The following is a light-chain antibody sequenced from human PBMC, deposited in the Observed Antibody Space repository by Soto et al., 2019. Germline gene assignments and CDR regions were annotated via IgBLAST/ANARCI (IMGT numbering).Light chain of an antibody. CDR3: QQYYRSWT. CDR1: QSVSSSY. J-gene: IGKJ1*01. CDR2: GAS. Sequence: ETVLTQSPGTLSLSPGERATLSCRASQSVSSSYLAWYHQRPGQAPRLLIYGASRRATGIPDRFSGSGSGTDFTLSISRLEPEDFAVYYCQQYYRSWTFGQGTKVEIK. V-gene: IGKV3-20*01.